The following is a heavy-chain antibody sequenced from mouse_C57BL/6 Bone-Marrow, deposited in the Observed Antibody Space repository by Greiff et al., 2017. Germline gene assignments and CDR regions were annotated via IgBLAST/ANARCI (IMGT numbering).Heavy chain of an antibody. CDR1: GFSFNTYA. D-gene: IGHD1-1*01. Sequence: EVMLVESGGGLVQPKGSLKLSCAASGFSFNTYAMNWVRQAPGTGLEWVARIRSKSNNYATYYADSVKDRFTISRDDSESMLYLQMNNLKTEDTAMYYCVRENCYGSAWFAYWGQGTLVTVSA. CDR2: IRSKSNNYAT. J-gene: IGHJ3*01. V-gene: IGHV10-1*01. CDR3: VRENCYGSAWFAY.